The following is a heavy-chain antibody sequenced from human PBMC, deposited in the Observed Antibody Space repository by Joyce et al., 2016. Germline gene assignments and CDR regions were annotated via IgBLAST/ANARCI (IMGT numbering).Heavy chain of an antibody. V-gene: IGHV3-48*01. CDR3: ARDGRSSGGDY. CDR2: VSSSSTIK. D-gene: IGHD6-19*01. CDR1: GFTFSKYG. Sequence: EVQLVESGGGLVQPGGSLRLSCGASGFTFSKYGINWVCQAPGKGLEGVSYVSSSSTIKQYADSVKGRFTISRDSAKNSLYLQMNSLRVEDTAVYYCARDGRSSGGDYWGQGTLVTVSS. J-gene: IGHJ4*02.